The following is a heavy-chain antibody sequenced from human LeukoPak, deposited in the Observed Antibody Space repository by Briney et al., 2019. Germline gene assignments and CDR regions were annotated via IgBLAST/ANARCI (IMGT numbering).Heavy chain of an antibody. CDR2: INPNSGET. CDR3: AKEVVSMIVGVLYGMDV. V-gene: IGHV1-2*02. Sequence: ASVKVSCKPSGYTFTGYYIHWVRQAPGQGPEWMGWINPNSGETSTAHKFQGRVTMTRDTSINTAYMELSRLTSDDTAVYYCAKEVVSMIVGVLYGMDVWGQGTAVTVS. D-gene: IGHD3-22*01. J-gene: IGHJ6*02. CDR1: GYTFTGYY.